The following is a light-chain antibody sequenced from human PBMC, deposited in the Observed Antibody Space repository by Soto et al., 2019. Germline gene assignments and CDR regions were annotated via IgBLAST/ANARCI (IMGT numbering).Light chain of an antibody. CDR2: RND. CDR1: ISNIGNNY. Sequence: QSVLTQPSSVSGTPGQGVTISCSGSISNIGNNYVYWFQQLPGTAPKVLSNRNDQRPSGVPDRFSGSKSGTSASLAISGVRSEDEADYYCAAWDDTVRSYVFGTGTKLTVL. CDR3: AAWDDTVRSYV. V-gene: IGLV1-47*01. J-gene: IGLJ1*01.